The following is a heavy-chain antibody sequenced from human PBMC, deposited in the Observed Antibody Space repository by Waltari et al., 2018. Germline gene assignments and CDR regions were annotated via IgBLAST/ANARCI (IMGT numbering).Heavy chain of an antibody. V-gene: IGHV3-30*18. CDR2: ASFDGSTT. J-gene: IGHJ5*02. CDR3: AKDAFGNTYLDH. CDR1: GFSLSHFG. Sequence: QVQLVESGGGVVQPGMSLLLSCAASGFSLSHFGMHWVRQAPGKGLEWVALASFDGSTTYYADSVRGRFTISRDNSKNTLYLDINTLRVDDTAIYYCAKDAFGNTYLDHWGQGTLVTVSS. D-gene: IGHD3-10*01.